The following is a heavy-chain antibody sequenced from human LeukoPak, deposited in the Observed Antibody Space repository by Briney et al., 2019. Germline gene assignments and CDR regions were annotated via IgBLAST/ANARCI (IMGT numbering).Heavy chain of an antibody. CDR1: GFTFSSYA. V-gene: IGHV3-23*01. CDR2: ISGSGGST. D-gene: IGHD1-26*01. CDR3: AKADSGSYSRYFDY. Sequence: GGSLRLSCAASGFTFSSYAISWVRQAPGKGLEWVSAISGSGGSTYYADSVKGRFTISRDNSKNTLYLQMNSLRAEDTAVYYCAKADSGSYSRYFDYWGQGTLVTVSS. J-gene: IGHJ4*02.